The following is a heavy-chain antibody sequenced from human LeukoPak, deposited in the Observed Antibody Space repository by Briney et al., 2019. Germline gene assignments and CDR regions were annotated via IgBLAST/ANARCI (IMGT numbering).Heavy chain of an antibody. D-gene: IGHD4-17*01. V-gene: IGHV1-2*02. CDR3: ARDLVGRGDPLLDV. J-gene: IGHJ6*04. CDR2: INLNSGGP. Sequence: ASVKVSCKASGYIFTGNFMHWVRQPPGQGLQWMGWINLNSGGPNYAQTFQGRVTMTRDTSITTGYMELRSLRSDDTAVYYCARDLVGRGDPLLDVWGKGTTVTVSS. CDR1: GYIFTGNF.